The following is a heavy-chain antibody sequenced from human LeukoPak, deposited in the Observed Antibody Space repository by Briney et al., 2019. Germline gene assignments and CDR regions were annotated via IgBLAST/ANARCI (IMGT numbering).Heavy chain of an antibody. J-gene: IGHJ6*03. D-gene: IGHD2-2*01. V-gene: IGHV4-34*01. CDR1: GGSFSGYY. CDR3: ARNLRCCSSTSCSWGLYYYYYMDV. Sequence: SETLSLTCAVYGGSFSGYYWSWIRQPPGKGLEWIGEINHSGSTNYNPSLKSRVTISVDTSKNQFSLKLSSVTAADTAVYYCARNLRCCSSTSCSWGLYYYYYMDVWGKGTTVTVSS. CDR2: INHSGST.